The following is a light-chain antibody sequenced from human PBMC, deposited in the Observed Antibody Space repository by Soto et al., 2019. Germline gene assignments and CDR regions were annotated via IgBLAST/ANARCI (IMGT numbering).Light chain of an antibody. CDR1: QSVFSNSNNKNC. Sequence: DIVMTQSPDSLAVSLGERATINCKSSQSVFSNSNNKNCIAWYQQKPGQAPRLLIYGASRRATGIPNRFSGSGSGTDFTLTISRLEPEDFAVYYCQHYGSSPRFGQGTKVEIK. J-gene: IGKJ1*01. V-gene: IGKV4-1*01. CDR2: GAS. CDR3: QHYGSSPR.